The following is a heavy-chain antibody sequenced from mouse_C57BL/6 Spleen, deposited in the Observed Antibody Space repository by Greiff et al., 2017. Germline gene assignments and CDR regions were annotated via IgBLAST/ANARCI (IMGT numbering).Heavy chain of an antibody. CDR1: GYTFTSYW. V-gene: IGHV1-61*01. CDR3: ASTNWGLYAMDY. D-gene: IGHD4-1*01. Sequence: VQLQQPGAELVRPGSSVKLYCKASGYTFTSYWMDWVKQRPGQGLEWIGNIYPSDSETHYNQKFKDKATLTVDKSSSTAYMQLSSLTSEDSAVYCCASTNWGLYAMDYWGQGTSVTVSS. CDR2: IYPSDSET. J-gene: IGHJ4*01.